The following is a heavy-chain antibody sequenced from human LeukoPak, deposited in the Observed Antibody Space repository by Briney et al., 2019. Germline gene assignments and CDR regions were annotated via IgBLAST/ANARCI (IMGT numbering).Heavy chain of an antibody. Sequence: GASVKVSCKASGGTFSSYAISWVRQAPGQGLEWMGGIIPIFGTANYAQKFQGRVTITGDESTSTAYMELSSLRSEDTAVYYCARGIWSGYSNDAFDIWGQGTMVTVSS. D-gene: IGHD3-3*01. J-gene: IGHJ3*02. CDR2: IIPIFGTA. V-gene: IGHV1-69*13. CDR3: ARGIWSGYSNDAFDI. CDR1: GGTFSSYA.